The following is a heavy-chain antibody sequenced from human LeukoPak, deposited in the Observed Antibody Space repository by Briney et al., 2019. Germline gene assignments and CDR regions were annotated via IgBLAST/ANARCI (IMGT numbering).Heavy chain of an antibody. J-gene: IGHJ6*03. CDR2: IYYSGST. CDR3: ARDYYDSSASYVYYYYMDV. D-gene: IGHD3-22*01. Sequence: SETLSLTCTVSGYSISSGYYWGWIRQPPGKGLEWIGSIYYSGSTYYNPSLKSRVTISVDTSKNQFSLKLSSVTAADTAVYYCARDYYDSSASYVYYYYMDVWGKGTTVTVSS. CDR1: GYSISSGYY. V-gene: IGHV4-38-2*02.